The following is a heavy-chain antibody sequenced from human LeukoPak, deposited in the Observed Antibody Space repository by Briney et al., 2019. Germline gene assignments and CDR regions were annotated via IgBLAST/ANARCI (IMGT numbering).Heavy chain of an antibody. CDR1: GFTFSRYG. CDR3: AKDPSTAVEFLDY. CDR2: ISYDGSNK. J-gene: IGHJ4*02. Sequence: GGSLRLSCAASGFTFSRYGMHWVRQASGKGLEWVALISYDGSNKYYADSVKGRFTISRDNSKNTLYLQMNSLRAEDTAVYYCAKDPSTAVEFLDYWGQGTLVTVSS. D-gene: IGHD6-19*01. V-gene: IGHV3-30*18.